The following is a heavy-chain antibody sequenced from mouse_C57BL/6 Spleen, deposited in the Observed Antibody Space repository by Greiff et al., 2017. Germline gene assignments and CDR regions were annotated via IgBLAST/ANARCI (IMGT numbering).Heavy chain of an antibody. CDR2: IHPNSGST. Sequence: VQLQQPGAELVKPGASVKLSCKASGYTFTSYWMHWVKQRPGQGLEWIGMIHPNSGSTNYNEKFKSKATLTVDKSSSTAYMQLSSLTSEDSAVYYCARRYGSSYENYAMDYWGQGTSVTVSS. D-gene: IGHD1-1*01. CDR3: ARRYGSSYENYAMDY. CDR1: GYTFTSYW. J-gene: IGHJ4*01. V-gene: IGHV1-64*01.